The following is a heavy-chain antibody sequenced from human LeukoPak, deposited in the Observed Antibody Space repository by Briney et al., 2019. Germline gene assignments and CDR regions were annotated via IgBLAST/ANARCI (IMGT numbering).Heavy chain of an antibody. CDR1: GFTFSSYA. D-gene: IGHD5-12*01. CDR2: INGSGGST. J-gene: IGHJ3*02. V-gene: IGHV3-23*01. CDR3: ARDRGVIVATHDAFDI. Sequence: GGSLRLSCAASGFTFSSYAMSWVRQAPGKGLEWVSDINGSGGSTYYADSVKGRFTISRDNAKNSLYLQMNSLRAEDTALYYCARDRGVIVATHDAFDIWGQGTMVTVSS.